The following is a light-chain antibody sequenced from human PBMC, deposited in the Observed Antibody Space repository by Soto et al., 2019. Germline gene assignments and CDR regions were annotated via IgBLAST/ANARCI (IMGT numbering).Light chain of an antibody. Sequence: DIQMTQSPSTLSASVGDRVTITCRASQSISNWLAWYQQKPGKAPELLIYDVSNLERGVPSRFSGSASGTELTLTISSLQPDDFATYYCQQYNAYSEFTFGPGTKVDIK. CDR1: QSISNW. CDR3: QQYNAYSEFT. V-gene: IGKV1-5*01. CDR2: DVS. J-gene: IGKJ3*01.